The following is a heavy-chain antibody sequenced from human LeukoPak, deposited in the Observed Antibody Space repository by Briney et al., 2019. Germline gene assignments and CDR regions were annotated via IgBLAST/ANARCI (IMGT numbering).Heavy chain of an antibody. J-gene: IGHJ4*02. Sequence: ASVKVSCKASGYTFTSYGISWVRQAPGQGLEWMGWISAYNGNTNCAQKLQGRVTMTTDTSTSTAYMELRSLRSDDTAVYYCARDGPGEYQLPSLYWGQGTLVTVSS. CDR2: ISAYNGNT. D-gene: IGHD2-2*01. CDR3: ARDGPGEYQLPSLY. CDR1: GYTFTSYG. V-gene: IGHV1-18*01.